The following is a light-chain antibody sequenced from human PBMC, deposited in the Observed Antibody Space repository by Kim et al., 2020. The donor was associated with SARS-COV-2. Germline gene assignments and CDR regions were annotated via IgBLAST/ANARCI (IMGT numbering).Light chain of an antibody. J-gene: IGLJ2*01. CDR2: DIT. Sequence: PGGTVTLAFGSSTGAVTSGHFPYWFQHKPGQAPSTLIYDITQRHSWTPARFSGSLLGDKAALTLSGAQPEDEADYYCLLYYSGVRVFGGGTQLTVL. CDR1: TGAVTSGHF. V-gene: IGLV7-46*01. CDR3: LLYYSGVRV.